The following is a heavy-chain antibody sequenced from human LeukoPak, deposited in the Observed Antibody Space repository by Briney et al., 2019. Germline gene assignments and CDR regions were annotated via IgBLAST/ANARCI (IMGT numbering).Heavy chain of an antibody. CDR2: IGNAGDT. Sequence: GGSLRLSCAASGFSFRKNDMHWVRQRIGKGLEWVSGIGNAGDTNYAGSVKGRFTISREMAKNSLYLQMNSLRAEDAAVYYCASRTSWYYGLDVWGQGTTVIVSS. D-gene: IGHD1/OR15-1a*01. CDR1: GFSFRKND. CDR3: ASRTSWYYGLDV. J-gene: IGHJ6*02. V-gene: IGHV3-13*01.